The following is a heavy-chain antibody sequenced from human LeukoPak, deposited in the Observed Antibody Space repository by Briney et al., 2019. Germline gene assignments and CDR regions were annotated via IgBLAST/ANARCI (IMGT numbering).Heavy chain of an antibody. Sequence: GGSLRLSCAASGFSFSSYAMSWVRQAPGKGLEWVSVIYSGGSTYYADSVKDRFTIPRHNSKNTLYLQMNSLRAEDTAVYYCARGKMTPDYWGQGTLVTVSS. CDR2: IYSGGST. CDR3: ARGKMTPDY. CDR1: GFSFSSYA. V-gene: IGHV3-53*04. J-gene: IGHJ4*02. D-gene: IGHD5-24*01.